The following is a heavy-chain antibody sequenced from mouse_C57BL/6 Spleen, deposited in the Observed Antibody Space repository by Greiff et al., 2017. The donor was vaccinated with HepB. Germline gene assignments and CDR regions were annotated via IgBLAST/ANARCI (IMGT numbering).Heavy chain of an antibody. Sequence: VQLQQPGAELVKPGASVKLSCKASGYTFTSYWMQWVKQRPGQGLEWIGEIDPSDSYTNYNQKFQGKATFTVDTSSSTAYMQLSSLTSEDAAVYYCARELYGNYYWGQGTTRTVSS. CDR2: IDPSDSYT. CDR1: GYTFTSYW. CDR3: ARELYGNYY. D-gene: IGHD2-1*01. V-gene: IGHV1-50*01. J-gene: IGHJ2*01.